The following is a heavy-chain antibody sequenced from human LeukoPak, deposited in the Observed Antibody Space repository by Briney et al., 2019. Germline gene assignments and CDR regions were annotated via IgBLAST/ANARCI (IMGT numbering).Heavy chain of an antibody. Sequence: GGSLRLSCAASGFTFSSYAMHWVRQAPGKGLEWVAVISYDGSNKYYADSVKGRFTISRDNSKNTLYLQMNSLRAEDTAVYYCAKGSGQFVGGALIDYWGQGTLVTVSS. V-gene: IGHV3-30*04. D-gene: IGHD3-10*01. J-gene: IGHJ4*02. CDR1: GFTFSSYA. CDR3: AKGSGQFVGGALIDY. CDR2: ISYDGSNK.